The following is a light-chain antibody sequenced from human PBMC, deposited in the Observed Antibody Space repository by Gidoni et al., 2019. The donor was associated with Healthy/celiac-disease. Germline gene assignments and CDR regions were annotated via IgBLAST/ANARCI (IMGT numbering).Light chain of an antibody. CDR2: DAS. CDR1: QSVSSY. CDR3: QQRSNWLLT. V-gene: IGKV3-11*01. Sequence: TQSPATLSLSPGERATLSCRASQSVSSYLAWYQQKPGQAPRLLIYDASNRATGIPARFSGSGSGTDFTLTISSLEPEDFAVYYCQQRSNWLLTFGGXTKVEIK. J-gene: IGKJ4*01.